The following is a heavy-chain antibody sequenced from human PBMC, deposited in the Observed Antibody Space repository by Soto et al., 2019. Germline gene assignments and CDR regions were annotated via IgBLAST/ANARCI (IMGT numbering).Heavy chain of an antibody. V-gene: IGHV3-30*18. J-gene: IGHJ6*02. CDR2: ISYDGSSK. Sequence: QVQLVESGGGVVQPGRSLRLSCAASGFPFSSYGMHWVRQAPGKGLEWMTVISYDGSSKTYVDSVKGRFTISRDNSKNQPLPQMKRPRGEDTAVYYCAKEVRSSVYYYGMDVWGQGTTVTVSS. CDR1: GFPFSSYG. CDR3: AKEVRSSVYYYGMDV. D-gene: IGHD6-13*01.